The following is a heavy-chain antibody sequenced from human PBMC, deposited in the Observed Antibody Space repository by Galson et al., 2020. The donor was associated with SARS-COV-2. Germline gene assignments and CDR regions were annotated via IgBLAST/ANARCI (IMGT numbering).Heavy chain of an antibody. Sequence: ASVKVSCKASGYTFTSYYMHWVRQAPGQGLEWMGIINPSGGSTSYAQKFQGRVTMTRDTSTSTVYMELSSLRSEDTAVYYCARDRGEFVLVVYAIGGCDYWGQGALVTFSS. J-gene: IGHJ4*02. CDR3: ARDRGEFVLVVYAIGGCDY. CDR1: GYTFTSYY. D-gene: IGHD2-8*01. V-gene: IGHV1-46*01. CDR2: INPSGGST.